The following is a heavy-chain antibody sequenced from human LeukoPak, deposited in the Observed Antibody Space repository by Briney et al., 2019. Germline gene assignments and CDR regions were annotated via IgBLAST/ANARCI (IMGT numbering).Heavy chain of an antibody. Sequence: GGSLRLSCAASGFTVSDSYMSWVRQAPGKGLEWVSAISGSGGSTYYADSVKGRFTISRDNSKNTLYLQMNSLRAEGTAVYYCARDSSSWYPLDYYYYGMDVWGQGTTVTVSS. CDR2: ISGSGGST. V-gene: IGHV3-23*01. CDR3: ARDSSSWYPLDYYYYGMDV. D-gene: IGHD6-13*01. J-gene: IGHJ6*02. CDR1: GFTVSDSY.